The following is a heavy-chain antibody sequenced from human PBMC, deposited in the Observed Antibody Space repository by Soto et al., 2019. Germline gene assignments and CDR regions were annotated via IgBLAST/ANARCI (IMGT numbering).Heavy chain of an antibody. D-gene: IGHD5-18*01. CDR2: IDVGSANA. CDR3: AADMGGYIYGLGTY. V-gene: IGHV1-58*01. CDR1: GLTFSSSA. Sequence: QMQLVQSGPEVKKPGTSVKVSCKASGLTFSSSAVHWVRQARGHRLEWIGWIDVGSANANYAQKLQERVTISMDMSTSTAYIELSSPRPEDTAVYYCAADMGGYIYGLGTYWGQGTLVTVSS. J-gene: IGHJ4*02.